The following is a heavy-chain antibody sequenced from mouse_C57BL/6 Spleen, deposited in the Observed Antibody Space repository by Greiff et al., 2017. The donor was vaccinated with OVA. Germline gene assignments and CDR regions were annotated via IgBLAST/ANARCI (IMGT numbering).Heavy chain of an antibody. Sequence: QVQLQQPGAELVKPGASVKLSCKASGYTFTSYWMHWVKQRPGRGLEWIGRIDPNSGGTKYNEKFKGKATLTADTPSSTAYMQLSSLTSEDSAVYYGTDPFYGGSSHWYFDVWGTGTTVTVSS. J-gene: IGHJ1*03. CDR3: TDPFYGGSSHWYFDV. V-gene: IGHV1-72*01. CDR1: GYTFTSYW. CDR2: IDPNSGGT. D-gene: IGHD1-1*01.